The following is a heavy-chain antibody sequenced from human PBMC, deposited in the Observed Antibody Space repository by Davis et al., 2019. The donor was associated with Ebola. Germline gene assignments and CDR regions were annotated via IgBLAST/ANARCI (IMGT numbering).Heavy chain of an antibody. V-gene: IGHV1-2*02. CDR3: ARENHGDYWFDP. CDR1: GYTFTGYY. J-gene: IGHJ5*02. Sequence: ASVKVSCKASGYTFTGYYMPWVRQAPGQGLEWMGWINPNSGGTNYAQKFQGRVTMTRDTSISTAYMELSRLRSDDTAVYYCARENHGDYWFDPWGQGTLVTVSS. D-gene: IGHD4-17*01. CDR2: INPNSGGT.